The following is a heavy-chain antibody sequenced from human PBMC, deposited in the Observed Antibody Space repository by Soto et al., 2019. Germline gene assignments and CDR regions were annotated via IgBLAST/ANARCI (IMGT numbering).Heavy chain of an antibody. CDR3: TRGPRPTSIGTGAF. CDR2: ITDDGSTT. V-gene: IGHV3-74*01. CDR1: GFIFSMYW. Sequence: EVKLVESGGGLFQPGGSLRLSCETSGFIFSMYWMHWVRQVPGKGPQWVARITDDGSTTYYAASVEGRFTISRDNAKNALNLQMTSLRADDPAVYYCTRGPRPTSIGTGAFWGQGTLVTVSS. D-gene: IGHD3-10*01. J-gene: IGHJ4*02.